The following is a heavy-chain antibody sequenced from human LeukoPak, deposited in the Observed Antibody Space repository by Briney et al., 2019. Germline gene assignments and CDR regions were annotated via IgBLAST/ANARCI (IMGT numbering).Heavy chain of an antibody. CDR2: ISHSGST. D-gene: IGHD3-22*01. Sequence: SETLSLTCSVSGNSICSGDYWGWIQQPPGKVLKWIGSISHSGSTYYNPSLKSRVTMSVDTSKNQFSLKLSSVTAADTAVYYCARSRGGYYDSSGYYTNWFNPWGQGTLVTVSS. CDR1: GNSICSGDY. CDR3: ARSRGGYYDSSGYYTNWFNP. V-gene: IGHV4-38-2*01. J-gene: IGHJ5*02.